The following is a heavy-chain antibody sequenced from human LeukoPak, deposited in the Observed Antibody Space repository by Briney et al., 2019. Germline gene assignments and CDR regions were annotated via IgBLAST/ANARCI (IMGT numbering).Heavy chain of an antibody. J-gene: IGHJ4*02. CDR1: GGYVSSYY. CDR3: AGGDRQGLGYFGDLFFDY. CDR2: IYYSGST. Sequence: PSETLSLTCTVSGGYVSSYYWGWIRQSPGHGLEWIGYIYYSGSTNYNPSLKNRVTMSVDTSKNQFSLKLSSVTAVDTALYYCAGGDRQGLGYFGDLFFDYWGQGILVTASS. D-gene: IGHD3-10*01. V-gene: IGHV4-59*02.